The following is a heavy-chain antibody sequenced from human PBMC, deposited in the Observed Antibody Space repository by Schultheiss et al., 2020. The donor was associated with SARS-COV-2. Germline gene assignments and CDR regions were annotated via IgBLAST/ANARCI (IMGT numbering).Heavy chain of an antibody. CDR3: AREQYGLDV. J-gene: IGHJ6*02. Sequence: SETLSLTCAVYGGSFSGYYWSWIRQPPGKGLEWIGEINHSGSTNYNPSLKSRVTISLDLSKKQFSLKLSSVTAADTAVYYCAREQYGLDVWGQGTTVTVSS. CDR1: GGSFSGYY. CDR2: INHSGST. D-gene: IGHD6-13*01. V-gene: IGHV4-34*01.